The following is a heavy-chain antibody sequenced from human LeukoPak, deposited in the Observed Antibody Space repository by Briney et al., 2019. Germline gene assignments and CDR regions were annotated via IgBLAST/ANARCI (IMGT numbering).Heavy chain of an antibody. CDR3: TRDRGAYNLYGY. D-gene: IGHD1-1*01. CDR2: IRSKAYGETA. J-gene: IGHJ4*02. Sequence: GGSLRLSCTASGFTFGDYAMSWIRQAPGKGLEWVGFIRSKAYGETADYAASVKGRFTISRDDSEAIAYLQMNSLKTEDTAVYHCTRDRGAYNLYGYWGQGTLVTVSS. CDR1: GFTFGDYA. V-gene: IGHV3-49*03.